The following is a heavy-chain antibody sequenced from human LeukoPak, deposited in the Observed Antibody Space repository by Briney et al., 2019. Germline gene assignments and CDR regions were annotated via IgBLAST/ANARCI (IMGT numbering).Heavy chain of an antibody. Sequence: ASVKVSCKASGYTFTNYAMQWVRQAPGQRPEWMGWINSGNGNTKYSQKFQGRVTITRDTSASTAYMELSSLRSEDTAVYYCARSKGYSSSGTDFAYWGQGTLVTVSS. V-gene: IGHV1-3*04. CDR3: ARSKGYSSSGTDFAY. CDR1: GYTFTNYA. CDR2: INSGNGNT. D-gene: IGHD2-2*01. J-gene: IGHJ4*02.